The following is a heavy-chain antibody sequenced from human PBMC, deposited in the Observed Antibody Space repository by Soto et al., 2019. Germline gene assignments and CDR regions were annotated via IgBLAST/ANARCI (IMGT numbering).Heavy chain of an antibody. Sequence: SETLSLTCAVYGGSFSGYYWSWIRQPPGKGLEWIGEINHSGSTNYNPSLNSRVTISVDTSKNQFSLKLSSVTAADTAVYYSARSNYDTLTDYYYYYMDVWGKGTTVTVSS. V-gene: IGHV4-34*01. D-gene: IGHD3-9*01. CDR3: ARSNYDTLTDYYYYYMDV. J-gene: IGHJ6*03. CDR2: INHSGST. CDR1: GGSFSGYY.